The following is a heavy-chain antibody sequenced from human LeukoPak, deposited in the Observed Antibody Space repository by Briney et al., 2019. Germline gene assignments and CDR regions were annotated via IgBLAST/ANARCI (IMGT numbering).Heavy chain of an antibody. V-gene: IGHV3-30*02. CDR2: IRYDGSNK. CDR1: GFTFSSYG. Sequence: GGSLRLSCAASGFTFSSYGMHWVRQAPGKGLEWVAFIRYDGSNKYYADSVKGRFTISRDNSKNTLYLQMNSLRAEDTAVYYCAKDLSSTTGAFDIWGQGTMVTVSS. J-gene: IGHJ3*02. D-gene: IGHD3-9*01. CDR3: AKDLSSTTGAFDI.